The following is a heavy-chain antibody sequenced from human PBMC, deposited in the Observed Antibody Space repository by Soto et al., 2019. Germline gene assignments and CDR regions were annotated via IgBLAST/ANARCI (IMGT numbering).Heavy chain of an antibody. D-gene: IGHD1-1*01. CDR1: GFTFGDYA. Sequence: PGGSLRLSCTASGFTFGDYAMSWVRQAPGKGLEWVGFIRSKAYGGTTEYAASVKGRFTISRDDSKSIAYLQMNSLKTEDTAVYYCTRDHRGTALVYYYGMDVWGQGTTVTVSS. CDR3: TRDHRGTALVYYYGMDV. J-gene: IGHJ6*02. V-gene: IGHV3-49*04. CDR2: IRSKAYGGTT.